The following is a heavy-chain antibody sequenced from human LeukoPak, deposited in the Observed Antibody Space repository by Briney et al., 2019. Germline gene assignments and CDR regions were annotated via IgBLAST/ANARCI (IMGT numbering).Heavy chain of an antibody. J-gene: IGHJ6*03. CDR2: IYTSGST. D-gene: IGHD5-18*01. CDR3: ARQYTYGHTWPYYCYMDV. Sequence: SETLSLTCTVSGGSISSYYWSWIRQPAGKGLEWIGRIYTSGSTNYNPSLKSRVTMSVDTSKNQFSLKLSSVTAADTAVYYCARQYTYGHTWPYYCYMDVWGKGTTVTVSS. CDR1: GGSISSYY. V-gene: IGHV4-4*07.